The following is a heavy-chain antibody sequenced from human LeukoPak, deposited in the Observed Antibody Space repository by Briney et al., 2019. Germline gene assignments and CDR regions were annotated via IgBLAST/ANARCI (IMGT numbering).Heavy chain of an antibody. D-gene: IGHD1-26*01. CDR1: GFTFSAYW. J-gene: IGHJ4*02. V-gene: IGHV3-7*01. CDR3: ARAAGGTSRDY. Sequence: PGGSLRLSCAASGFTFSAYWMSWVRQAPGKGLEWVANIKDDGSDKYYVDSVKGRFTISRDNAKKSLYLQMNSLRDDDTAVYYCARAAGGTSRDYWGQGTLVTVSS. CDR2: IKDDGSDK.